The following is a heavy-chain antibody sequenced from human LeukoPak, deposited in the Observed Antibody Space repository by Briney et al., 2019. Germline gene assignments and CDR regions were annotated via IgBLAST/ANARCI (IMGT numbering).Heavy chain of an antibody. CDR2: IIPIFGTA. J-gene: IGHJ5*02. D-gene: IGHD5-18*01. Sequence: AASVKVSCKASGGTFSSYAISWVRQAPGQGLEWMGGIIPIFGTANYAQKFQGRVTITADESTSTAYMELSSLRSEDTAVYYCAREGIQLWYWFDPWGQGTLVTVSS. CDR3: AREGIQLWYWFDP. CDR1: GGTFSSYA. V-gene: IGHV1-69*13.